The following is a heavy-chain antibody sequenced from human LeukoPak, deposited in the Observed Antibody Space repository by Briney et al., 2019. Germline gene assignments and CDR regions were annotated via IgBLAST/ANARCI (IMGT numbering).Heavy chain of an antibody. CDR3: ANERAGGYYYYYMDV. D-gene: IGHD3-10*01. CDR2: IRYDGSNK. CDR1: GFTFSSYG. V-gene: IGHV3-30*02. J-gene: IGHJ6*03. Sequence: GGSLRLSCAASGFTFSSYGMHWVRQAPGKGLEWVAFIRYDGSNKYYADSVKGRFTISRDNSKNTLYLQMNSLRAEDTAVYYCANERAGGYYYYYMDVWGKGTTVTISS.